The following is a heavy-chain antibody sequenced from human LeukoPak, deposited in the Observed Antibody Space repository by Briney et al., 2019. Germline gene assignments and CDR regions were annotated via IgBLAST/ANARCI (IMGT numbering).Heavy chain of an antibody. J-gene: IGHJ4*02. CDR3: VREGFPHPLGY. CDR1: GFTVSNNY. Sequence: PGRSLRLSCAASGFTVSNNYMSWVRQPPGKGLEWVSIIYRGGDTYYADSVKGRFTISRDSSKNTLYLQMNSLRAEDTAMYYCVREGFPHPLGYWGRGTLVTVSS. CDR2: IYRGGDT. D-gene: IGHD2/OR15-2a*01. V-gene: IGHV3-53*01.